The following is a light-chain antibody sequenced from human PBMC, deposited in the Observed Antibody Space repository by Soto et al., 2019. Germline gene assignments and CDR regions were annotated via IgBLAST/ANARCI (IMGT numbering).Light chain of an antibody. CDR3: QHYNSYSEA. CDR1: QTISSW. CDR2: KAS. Sequence: DSQMTQSPSTLSGSVGDRVTITCRASQTISSWLAWYQQKPGKAPKLLIYKASTLKSGVPSRFSGSGSGTEFTLTVSSLQPDDFETYYCQHYNSYSEAFGQGTKVELK. J-gene: IGKJ1*01. V-gene: IGKV1-5*03.